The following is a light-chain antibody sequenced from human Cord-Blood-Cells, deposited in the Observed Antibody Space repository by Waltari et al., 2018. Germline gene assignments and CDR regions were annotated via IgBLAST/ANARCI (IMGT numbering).Light chain of an antibody. CDR1: ELGGKS. CDR2: QDS. J-gene: IGLJ2*01. V-gene: IGLV3-1*01. CDR3: QAWDSSTVV. Sequence: SYETKQPPSVSVPPAQTARSTCPGDELGGKSAGWYQQEPGQAPVLVIYQDSKGPSGIPERFSGSNSGNTATLTISGTQAMDEADYYCQAWDSSTVVFGGGTKLTVL.